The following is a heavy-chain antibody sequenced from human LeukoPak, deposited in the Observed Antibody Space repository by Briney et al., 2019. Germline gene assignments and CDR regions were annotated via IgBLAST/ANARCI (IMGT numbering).Heavy chain of an antibody. CDR3: ARVGQAITHYYYYYYMDV. D-gene: IGHD3-10*01. CDR1: GGSISSYS. CDR2: IYYSGGT. V-gene: IGHV4-59*01. Sequence: PSETLSLSCTVSGGSISSYSWSWIRQPPGKGLGWVGYIYYSGGTNYNASLKSRVTISVDTSKNQFSLKLSSVTAADTAVYYCARVGQAITHYYYYYYMDVWGKGTTVTVSS. J-gene: IGHJ6*03.